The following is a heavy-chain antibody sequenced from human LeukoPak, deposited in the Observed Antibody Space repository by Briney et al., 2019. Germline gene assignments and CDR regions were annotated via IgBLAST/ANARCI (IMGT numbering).Heavy chain of an antibody. V-gene: IGHV4-39*01. CDR2: IYYSGST. CDR1: GGSITCSSYY. J-gene: IGHJ4*02. D-gene: IGHD2-15*01. Sequence: SETLSLTCAVSGGSITCSSYYWGWIRQPPGKGLEWIGYIYYSGSTYYNPSLKGRVTISADTAKNQFSLQLSSVTAADTAVYYCARNHCSGGSCYSDYWGQGTRVTVSS. CDR3: ARNHCSGGSCYSDY.